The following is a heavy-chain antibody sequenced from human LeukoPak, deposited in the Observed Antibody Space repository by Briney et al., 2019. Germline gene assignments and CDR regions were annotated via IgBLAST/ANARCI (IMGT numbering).Heavy chain of an antibody. CDR3: AWAVSIRVEY. J-gene: IGHJ1*01. D-gene: IGHD3-10*01. CDR1: GASVSSSSYY. Sequence: SETLSLTCAVSGASVSSSSYYWVWIRQPPGGGLEWVGSLYHSGDTYYSPSLKSRVAISVDTSRNQVSLRLTSVTAADTALYYCAWAVSIRVEYWGQGSLVTVSS. CDR2: LYHSGDT. V-gene: IGHV4-39*07.